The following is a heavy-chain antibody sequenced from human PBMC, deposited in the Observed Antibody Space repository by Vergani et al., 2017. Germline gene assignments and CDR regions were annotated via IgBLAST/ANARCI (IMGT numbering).Heavy chain of an antibody. Sequence: QLLESGGGLIQPGGSLRLSCAASGFNFNSYAMTWVRQAPGTGLEWVSGINNNGGSTYYADSVTGRFTISRDNSQNTLSRQMTDLIADDTATCYCAKVCGXTICPYGGGAVEAWGHGTMVSVSS. D-gene: IGHD2-15*01. J-gene: IGHJ3*01. CDR1: GFNFNSYA. CDR2: INNNGGST. CDR3: AKVCGXTICPYGGGAVEA. V-gene: IGHV3-23*01.